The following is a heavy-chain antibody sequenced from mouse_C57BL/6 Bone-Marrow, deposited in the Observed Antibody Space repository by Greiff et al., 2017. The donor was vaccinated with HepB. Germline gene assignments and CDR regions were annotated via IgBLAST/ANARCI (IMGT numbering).Heavy chain of an antibody. V-gene: IGHV1-7*01. J-gene: IGHJ3*01. CDR3: ARWGTTVVAPFAY. CDR2: INPSSGYT. CDR1: GYTFTSYW. D-gene: IGHD1-1*01. Sequence: QVQLKQSGAELAKPGASVKLSCKASGYTFTSYWMHWVKQRPGQGLEWIGYINPSSGYTKYNQKFKDKATLTADKSSSTAYMQLSSLTYEDSAVYYCARWGTTVVAPFAYWGQGTLVTVSA.